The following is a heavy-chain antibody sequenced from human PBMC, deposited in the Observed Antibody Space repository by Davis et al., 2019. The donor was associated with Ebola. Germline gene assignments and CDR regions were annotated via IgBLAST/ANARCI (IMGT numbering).Heavy chain of an antibody. CDR1: GGSISSGGYY. CDR3: ARSAGTIENWFDP. J-gene: IGHJ5*02. D-gene: IGHD6-13*01. CDR2: IYYSGST. Sequence: SETLSLTCTVSGGSISSGGYYWSWIRQPPGKGLEWIGYIYYSGSTNYNPSLKSRVTISVDTSKNQFSLKLSSVTAADTAVYYCARSAGTIENWFDPWGQGTLVTVSS. V-gene: IGHV4-61*08.